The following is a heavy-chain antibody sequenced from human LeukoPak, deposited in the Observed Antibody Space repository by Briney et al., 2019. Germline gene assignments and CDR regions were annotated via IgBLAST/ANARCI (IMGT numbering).Heavy chain of an antibody. D-gene: IGHD4-17*01. J-gene: IGHJ4*02. CDR3: AKFLLGGTVTTGFDY. CDR2: ISGSGGST. Sequence: PGGSLRLSCAASGFTFSSYAMSWVRQAPGKGLEWVSAISGSGGSTYYADSVKGRFTISRGNSKNTLYLQMNSLRAEDTAVYYCAKFLLGGTVTTGFDYWGQGTLVTVSS. CDR1: GFTFSSYA. V-gene: IGHV3-23*01.